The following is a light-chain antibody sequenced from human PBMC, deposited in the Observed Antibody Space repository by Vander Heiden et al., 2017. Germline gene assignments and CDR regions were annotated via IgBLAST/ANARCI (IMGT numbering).Light chain of an antibody. J-gene: IGKJ4*01. Sequence: DIQMTQSPSSLSTSVGDRVTITCRASQGINNYLAWYQQKPGKVPKLLIYAASTLQSGVPSRFSGSRSGTDFTLTISSLQPEDAASYYCQKDNSAPLTFGGGTKVEIK. CDR3: QKDNSAPLT. V-gene: IGKV1-27*01. CDR2: AAS. CDR1: QGINNY.